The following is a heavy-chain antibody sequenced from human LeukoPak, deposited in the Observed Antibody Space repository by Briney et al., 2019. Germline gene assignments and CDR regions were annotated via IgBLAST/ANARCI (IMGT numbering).Heavy chain of an antibody. J-gene: IGHJ6*03. Sequence: GGSLRLSCAASGFTFSSYWVSWVRRAPGKGLEWVANIKQDGSAKSYVDSVKGRFPISGDNAKNSLYLQMNSLRAEDTAVYDCARDRVVPAAISDYYYYMYVWGKRTTVTVSS. CDR3: ARDRVVPAAISDYYYYMYV. D-gene: IGHD2-2*01. V-gene: IGHV3-7*01. CDR1: GFTFSSYW. CDR2: IKQDGSAK.